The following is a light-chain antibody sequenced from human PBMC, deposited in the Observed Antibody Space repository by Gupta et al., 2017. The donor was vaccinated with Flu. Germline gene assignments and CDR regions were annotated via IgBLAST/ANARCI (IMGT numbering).Light chain of an antibody. CDR3: MQALQTPIT. J-gene: IGKJ5*01. CDR2: FGS. Sequence: IVMTQSPLSLPVTPGEPASISCRSSQSLLHSNGYNYLDWYLQKPGQSPQLLIYFGSNRASGVTDRLSGSGSGTEFTMKISRVEAEDFGVYYCMQALQTPITFGQGTRLEIK. CDR1: QSLLHSNGYNY. V-gene: IGKV2-28*01.